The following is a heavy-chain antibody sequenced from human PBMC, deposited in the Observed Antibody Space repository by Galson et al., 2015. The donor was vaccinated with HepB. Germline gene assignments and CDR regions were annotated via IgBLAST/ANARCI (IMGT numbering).Heavy chain of an antibody. CDR1: GYTFPSSY. Sequence: SVKVSCKASGYTFPSSYMHWVRQAPGQGLEWMGIINPSGGSTSYAQKFQGRVTMTRDTSTSTVYMELSSLRSEDTAVYYCARGPLAAALRDAFDIWGQGTMVTVSS. CDR3: ARGPLAAALRDAFDI. J-gene: IGHJ3*02. D-gene: IGHD6-13*01. CDR2: INPSGGST. V-gene: IGHV1-46*03.